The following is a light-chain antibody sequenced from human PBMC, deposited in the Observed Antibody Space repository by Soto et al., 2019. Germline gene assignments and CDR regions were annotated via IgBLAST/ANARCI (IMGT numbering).Light chain of an antibody. CDR3: GAWDDSLNAVL. V-gene: IGLV1-44*01. CDR1: SSNIGSST. CDR2: SSN. J-gene: IGLJ2*01. Sequence: QPVLTQPPSASGTPGQRVTISCSGSSSNIGSSTVNWYQQLPGTAPKLLIYSSNQRPSGVPDRFSGSKSGTSASLAISGLQSEDEADYYCGAWDDSLNAVLFGGGTKLTVL.